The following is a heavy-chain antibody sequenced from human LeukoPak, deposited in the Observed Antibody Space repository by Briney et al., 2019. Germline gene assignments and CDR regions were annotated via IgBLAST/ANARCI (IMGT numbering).Heavy chain of an antibody. J-gene: IGHJ6*03. V-gene: IGHV4-39*07. CDR1: GGSISSSSYY. D-gene: IGHD4-17*01. Sequence: SETLSLTCTVSGGSISSSSYYWGWIRQPPGKGLEWIGSIYYSGSTYYNPSLKSRVTISVDTSKNQFSLKLSSVTAADTAVYYCARGVPTVTEGFSNYYYMDVWGKGTTVTVSS. CDR3: ARGVPTVTEGFSNYYYMDV. CDR2: IYYSGST.